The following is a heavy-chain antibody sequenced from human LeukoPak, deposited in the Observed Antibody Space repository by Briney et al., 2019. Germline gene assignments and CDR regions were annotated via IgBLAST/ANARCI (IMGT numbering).Heavy chain of an antibody. CDR1: GFTFSSYG. CDR3: ATRGGPSTFGELLVALDY. CDR2: ISYDGSNK. J-gene: IGHJ4*02. D-gene: IGHD3-10*01. Sequence: GGSLRLSCAASGFTFSSYGMHWVRQAPGKGLEWVAVISYDGSNKYYVDSVRGRFTISRDNSKNTLYLQMNSLRAEDTAVYYCATRGGPSTFGELLVALDYWGQGALVTVSS. V-gene: IGHV3-30*03.